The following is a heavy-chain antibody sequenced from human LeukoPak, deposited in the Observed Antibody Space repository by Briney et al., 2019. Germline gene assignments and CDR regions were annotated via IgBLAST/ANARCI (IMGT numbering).Heavy chain of an antibody. CDR2: ITPIFGTT. V-gene: IGHV1-69*13. Sequence: GASVKVSCKASGGTFSSYAISWVRQAPGQGLEWMGGITPIFGTTNYAQKFQGRVTITADESTSTAYMELSSLRSDDTAVYYCARDSRHYYDTSGYHHYFDYWGQGTLVTVSS. J-gene: IGHJ4*02. D-gene: IGHD3-22*01. CDR1: GGTFSSYA. CDR3: ARDSRHYYDTSGYHHYFDY.